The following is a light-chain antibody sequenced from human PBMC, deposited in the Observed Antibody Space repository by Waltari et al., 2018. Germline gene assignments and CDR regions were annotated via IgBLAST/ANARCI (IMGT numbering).Light chain of an antibody. J-gene: IGLJ2*01. CDR1: SSDVGGYNY. CDR3: SSYRRSDIVV. Sequence: QSALTQPASVSGSPGQSTTIPCTGTSSDVGGYNYVSWYQHHPGKAPKIMIYDVNDRPSGVSNRFSGSKSGNTASLTISGLQAEDEADYYCSSYRRSDIVVFGGGTKLTVL. CDR2: DVN. V-gene: IGLV2-14*03.